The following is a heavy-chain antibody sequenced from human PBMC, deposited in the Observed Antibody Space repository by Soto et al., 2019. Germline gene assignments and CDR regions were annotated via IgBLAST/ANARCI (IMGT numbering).Heavy chain of an antibody. J-gene: IGHJ4*02. CDR2: ISAHNGNT. CDR1: GYTFTTYG. CDR3: ARGRYGDY. D-gene: IGHD1-1*01. V-gene: IGHV1-18*01. Sequence: QGHLVQSGAEVKKPGASVKVSCKGSGYTFTTYGITWVRQAPGQGLEWMGWISAHNGNTNYAQKLQGRVTVTRDTSTSTACMELRSLRSDDTAVYYCARGRYGDYWGQGALVTVSS.